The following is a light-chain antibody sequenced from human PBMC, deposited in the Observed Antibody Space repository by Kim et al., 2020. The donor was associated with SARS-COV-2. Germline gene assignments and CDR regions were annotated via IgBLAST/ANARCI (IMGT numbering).Light chain of an antibody. CDR1: KLGDKY. CDR2: QDS. V-gene: IGLV3-1*01. Sequence: VSTGQTASRTCAGDKLGDKYACWYQQKPGQSPVLVIYQDSKRPSGIPERFSGSNSGNTATLTISGTQAMDEADYYCQAWDSSTYVVFGGGTQLTVL. CDR3: QAWDSSTYVV. J-gene: IGLJ2*01.